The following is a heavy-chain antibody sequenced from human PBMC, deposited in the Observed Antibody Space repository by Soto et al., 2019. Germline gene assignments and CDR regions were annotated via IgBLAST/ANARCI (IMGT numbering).Heavy chain of an antibody. CDR3: ARDRGEPRLPYCGGDCYYYYGMDV. V-gene: IGHV3-30-3*01. D-gene: IGHD2-21*02. CDR1: GFTFSSYA. Sequence: QVQLVESGGGVVQPGRSLRLSCAASGFTFSSYAMHWVRQASGKGLEWVAVISYDGSNKYYADSVKGRFTISRDNSKNTLYLQMNSLRAEDTAVYYCARDRGEPRLPYCGGDCYYYYGMDVWGQGTTVTVSS. J-gene: IGHJ6*02. CDR2: ISYDGSNK.